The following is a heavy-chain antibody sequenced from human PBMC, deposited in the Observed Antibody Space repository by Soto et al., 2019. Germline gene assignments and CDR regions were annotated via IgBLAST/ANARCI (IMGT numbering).Heavy chain of an antibody. J-gene: IGHJ4*02. V-gene: IGHV4-39*01. D-gene: IGHD2-8*01. CDR1: GGAFGSNNYY. CDR3: ASQIPSRCTTNLCYPYYFTT. Sequence: PAETLSLTGTVSGGAFGSNNYYWGWSRQPPGKGLEWIGSVSYTGNTYYNPSLKSRVIISADTSTNQFSLRLRSLTASDTAVYYCASQIPSRCTTNLCYPYYFTTWGQGTLVTVSS. CDR2: VSYTGNT.